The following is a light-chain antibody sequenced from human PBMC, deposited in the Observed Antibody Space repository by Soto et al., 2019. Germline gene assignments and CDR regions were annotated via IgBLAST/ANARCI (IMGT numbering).Light chain of an antibody. CDR2: HAS. J-gene: IGKJ2*01. CDR1: QDVGDW. Sequence: IQMTQSPSTVSASLGDGINITCRAAQDVGDWLAWYQQRPGKAPKLLIFHASTLQSGVPSRFSGSRSGTTFTLSVSGLQREDFATYYCQQGKTFPYTFGQATRLEI. CDR3: QQGKTFPYT. V-gene: IGKV1-12*01.